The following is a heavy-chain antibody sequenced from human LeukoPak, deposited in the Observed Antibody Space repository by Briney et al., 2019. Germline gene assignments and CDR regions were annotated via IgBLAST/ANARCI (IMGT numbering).Heavy chain of an antibody. CDR3: ARRLWNYGSGSYYFDY. CDR1: GGSISSINYY. D-gene: IGHD3-10*01. Sequence: PSETLSLTCTVSGGSISSINYYWGWIRQPPGKGLEWIGNIYCSGNTYYNPSLKSRVTISVDTSKNQFSLKLRSVTAADTAVYYCARRLWNYGSGSYYFDYWGQGTLVTVSS. CDR2: IYCSGNT. V-gene: IGHV4-39*01. J-gene: IGHJ4*02.